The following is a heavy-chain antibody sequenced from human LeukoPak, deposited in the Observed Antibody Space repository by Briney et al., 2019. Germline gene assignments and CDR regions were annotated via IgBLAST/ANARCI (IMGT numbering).Heavy chain of an antibody. CDR2: INWNGGST. Sequence: AGGSLRLSCAASGFTFDDYAMHWVRQAPGKGLEWVSGINWNGGSTGYADSVKGRFTISRDNAKNSLYLQMNSLRAEDTALYYCARFDGGMATNPELDYWGQGTLVAVSS. J-gene: IGHJ4*02. D-gene: IGHD5-24*01. CDR1: GFTFDDYA. V-gene: IGHV3-20*04. CDR3: ARFDGGMATNPELDY.